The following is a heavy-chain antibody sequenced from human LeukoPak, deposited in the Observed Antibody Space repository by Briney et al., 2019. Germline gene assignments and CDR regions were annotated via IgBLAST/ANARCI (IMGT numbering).Heavy chain of an antibody. CDR3: ARGFADFWSGYYNYYYGMDV. J-gene: IGHJ6*02. CDR2: ISAYNGNT. D-gene: IGHD3-3*01. Sequence: ASVKVSCKASGYTFTSYGIRWVRQAPGQGLEWMGWISAYNGNTNYAQKLQGRVTMTTDTSTSTAYMELRSLRSDDTAVYYCARGFADFWSGYYNYYYGMDVWGQGTTVTVSS. CDR1: GYTFTSYG. V-gene: IGHV1-18*01.